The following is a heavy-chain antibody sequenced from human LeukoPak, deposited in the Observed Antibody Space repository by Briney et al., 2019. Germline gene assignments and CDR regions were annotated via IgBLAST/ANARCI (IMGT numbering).Heavy chain of an antibody. J-gene: IGHJ4*02. CDR2: IYHSGSS. CDR1: GDSINNYY. V-gene: IGHV4-59*13. Sequence: PSETLSLTCTVSGDSINNYYWSWIRQPPGRGLEWIGHIYHSGSSNYNPSLKSRVTISIDTSKNQLSLKLGSVTAADTAMYYCARYKGGGYVSFDYWGQGTQVTVSS. D-gene: IGHD5-12*01. CDR3: ARYKGGGYVSFDY.